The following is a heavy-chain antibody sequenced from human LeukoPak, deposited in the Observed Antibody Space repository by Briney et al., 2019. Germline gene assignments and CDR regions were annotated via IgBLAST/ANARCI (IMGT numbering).Heavy chain of an antibody. CDR3: ARTRSGGPYYYYYMDV. J-gene: IGHJ6*03. CDR2: INPSGGST. D-gene: IGHD2-15*01. V-gene: IGHV1-46*01. CDR1: GYTFTSYY. Sequence: ASVKVSCKASGYTFTSYYMHWVRQAPGQGLEWMGIINPSGGSTSYAQKFQGRVTMTTDASTSTAYMELRSLRSDDTAVYYCARTRSGGPYYYYYMDVWGKGTTVTVSS.